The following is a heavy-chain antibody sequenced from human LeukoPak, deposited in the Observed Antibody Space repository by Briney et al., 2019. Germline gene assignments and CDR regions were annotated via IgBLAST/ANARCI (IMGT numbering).Heavy chain of an antibody. J-gene: IGHJ6*04. CDR3: ARLYCSGGSCYSRYYGMDV. V-gene: IGHV5-10-1*01. Sequence: AGESLRISCQGSGSRFTSYWISGVRQLPGKGLEWMGRIDPSDSYTNYSPSFQGHVTISAGKSISTAYLQWSSLKASDTAMYYCARLYCSGGSCYSRYYGMDVWGKGTTVTVSS. CDR1: GSRFTSYW. D-gene: IGHD2-15*01. CDR2: IDPSDSYT.